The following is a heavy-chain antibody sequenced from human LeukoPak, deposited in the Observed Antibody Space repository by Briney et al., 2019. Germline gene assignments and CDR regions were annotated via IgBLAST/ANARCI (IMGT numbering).Heavy chain of an antibody. CDR3: ARAPPYCSSTSCYPKAYYYYMDV. V-gene: IGHV1-69*13. CDR2: IIPIFGTA. Sequence: ASVKVSCKASGGTFSSYAISWVRQAPGQGLEWMGGIIPIFGTANYAQKFQGRVTITAAESTSTAHMELSSLRSQDPAVYYCARAPPYCSSTSCYPKAYYYYMDVWGKGTTVTVSS. J-gene: IGHJ6*03. CDR1: GGTFSSYA. D-gene: IGHD2-2*01.